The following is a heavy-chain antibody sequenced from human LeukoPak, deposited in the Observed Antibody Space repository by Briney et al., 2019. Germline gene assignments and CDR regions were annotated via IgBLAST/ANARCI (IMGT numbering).Heavy chain of an antibody. CDR2: INAGNGNT. CDR1: GYTFTSYA. D-gene: IGHD2-21*02. Sequence: ASVKVSCKASGYTFTSYAMHWVRQAPGQRLEWMGWINAGNGNTKYSQKFQGRVTITRDTSASTAYMELSSLRSEDTAVYYCAREGRSDCGGDCYPEYFQHWGQGTLVTVSS. CDR3: AREGRSDCGGDCYPEYFQH. V-gene: IGHV1-3*01. J-gene: IGHJ1*01.